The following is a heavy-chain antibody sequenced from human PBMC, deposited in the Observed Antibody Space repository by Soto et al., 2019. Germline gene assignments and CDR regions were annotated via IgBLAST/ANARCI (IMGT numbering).Heavy chain of an antibody. D-gene: IGHD3-9*01. CDR1: GFTFSSYG. V-gene: IGHV3-33*01. CDR2: IWYDGSNK. CDR3: AREEWYDILTGYYNYYYYIDL. J-gene: IGHJ6*03. Sequence: GGPLRLPCPASGFTFSSYGMHWVRQAPGKGLEWVAVIWYDGSNKYYADSVKGRFTISRDNSKNTLYLQMHSLRAEDTAVYYCAREEWYDILTGYYNYYYYIDLWGKGTTVTVSS.